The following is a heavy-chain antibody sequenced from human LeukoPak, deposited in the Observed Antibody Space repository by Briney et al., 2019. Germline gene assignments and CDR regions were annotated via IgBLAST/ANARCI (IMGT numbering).Heavy chain of an antibody. CDR3: ARRAPTMIDY. V-gene: IGHV4-39*01. CDR2: IYYSGST. D-gene: IGHD5-12*01. J-gene: IGHJ4*02. Sequence: SATLSLTCTVSGVSISSSSYYWGWIRQPPGKGLEWIGSIYYSGSTYYNPSLKIRVTISGDTSKNQFSLKLSSVTAADTAVYYCARRAPTMIDYWGQGTLVTVSS. CDR1: GVSISSSSYY.